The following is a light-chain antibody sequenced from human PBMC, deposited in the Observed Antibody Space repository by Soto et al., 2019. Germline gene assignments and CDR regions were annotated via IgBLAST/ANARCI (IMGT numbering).Light chain of an antibody. CDR2: GAF. J-gene: IGKJ3*01. CDR3: QHYCSSSFA. CDR1: QSISSTY. V-gene: IGKV3-20*01. Sequence: EIVLTQSPGTLSVSPGERATPSCRARQSISSTYLAWYQKKPGQAPRLLLYGAFNRATGIPDRFSGSGSGTDFTLTISRLEPEVCAFYYCQHYCSSSFAFGPGTKVEIK.